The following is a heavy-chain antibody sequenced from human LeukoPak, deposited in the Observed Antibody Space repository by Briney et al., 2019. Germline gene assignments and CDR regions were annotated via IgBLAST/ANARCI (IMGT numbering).Heavy chain of an antibody. Sequence: PSETLSLTCSVSGGSISTYYWNWIRQPPGKGLEWIGYKTYSGITNYNPSLKSRITISIDTSKNQFSLKLSSVTAADTAVYYCARSGDSHVYYFDYWGQGTPDTVSS. CDR3: ARSGDSHVYYFDY. J-gene: IGHJ4*02. V-gene: IGHV4-59*08. CDR2: KTYSGIT. D-gene: IGHD1-26*01. CDR1: GGSISTYY.